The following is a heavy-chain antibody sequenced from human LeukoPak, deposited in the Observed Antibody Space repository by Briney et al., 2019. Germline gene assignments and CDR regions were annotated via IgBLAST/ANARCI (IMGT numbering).Heavy chain of an antibody. CDR3: TTEIEPAAPYFNWFDP. CDR1: GFTFSNAW. CDR2: IKSKTDGGTT. Sequence: GGSLRLSCAASGFTFSNAWMSWVRQAPGKGLEWVGRIKSKTDGGTTDYAAPVKGRFTISRDDSKNTLYLQMNSLKTEDTAVYYCTTEIEPAAPYFNWFDPWGQGTLVTVSS. D-gene: IGHD2-2*01. J-gene: IGHJ5*02. V-gene: IGHV3-15*01.